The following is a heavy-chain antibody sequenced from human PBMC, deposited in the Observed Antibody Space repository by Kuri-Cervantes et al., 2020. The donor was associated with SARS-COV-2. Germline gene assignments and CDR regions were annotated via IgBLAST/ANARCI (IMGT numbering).Heavy chain of an antibody. CDR1: GFTFSTTD. V-gene: IGHV3-30*03. D-gene: IGHD4-23*01. CDR2: ISSDGKNK. Sequence: GESPKISCAASGFTFSTTDMHWVRQAPGKGLEWVTFISSDGKNKRCMASGKGRFTISRDNAKNSLYLQMNSLRAEDTAVYYCARDPYYGGNPNWYFDLWGRGTLVTVSS. CDR3: ARDPYYGGNPNWYFDL. J-gene: IGHJ2*01.